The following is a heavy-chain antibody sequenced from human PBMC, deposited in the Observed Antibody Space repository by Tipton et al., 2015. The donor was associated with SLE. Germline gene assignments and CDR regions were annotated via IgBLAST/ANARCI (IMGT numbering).Heavy chain of an antibody. Sequence: GLVKPSQTLFLTCSVSGGSISSGGYYWSWIRQHPGKGLEWIGYIYYTGSTYYNPSLKSRVAMSVDTSKNQFSLRLSSVTAADTAMYYCARDLAGVKDYWGQGTLVTVSS. CDR2: IYYTGST. D-gene: IGHD3-10*01. CDR1: GGSISSGGYY. CDR3: ARDLAGVKDY. J-gene: IGHJ4*02. V-gene: IGHV4-31*03.